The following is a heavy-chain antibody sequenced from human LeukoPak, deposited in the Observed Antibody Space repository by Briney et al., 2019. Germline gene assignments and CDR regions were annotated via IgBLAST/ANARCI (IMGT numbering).Heavy chain of an antibody. CDR3: AKVRTMIAVAFDI. V-gene: IGHV3-73*01. CDR1: GFTFSGSA. Sequence: GGSLRLSCAASGFTFSGSAMHWVRQASGKGLEWVGRIRSKANSYATAYAASVKGRFTISRDDSKNTAYLQMNSLRAEDTAVYYCAKVRTMIAVAFDIWGQGTMVTVSS. J-gene: IGHJ3*02. D-gene: IGHD3-22*01. CDR2: IRSKANSYAT.